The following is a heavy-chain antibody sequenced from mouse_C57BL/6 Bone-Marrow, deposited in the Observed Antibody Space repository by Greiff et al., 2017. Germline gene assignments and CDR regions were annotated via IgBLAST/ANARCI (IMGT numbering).Heavy chain of an antibody. Sequence: EVKLVESGGGLVQPGESLKLSCESNEYEFPSHDMSWVRKTPEKRLELVAAINSDGGSTYYPDTMERRFIISRDNTKETLYLQMNSLRCEATALYYCARQSPMITTEAMDYWGQGTSVTVSS. D-gene: IGHD2-4*01. CDR2: INSDGGST. V-gene: IGHV5-2*01. J-gene: IGHJ4*01. CDR3: ARQSPMITTEAMDY. CDR1: EYEFPSHD.